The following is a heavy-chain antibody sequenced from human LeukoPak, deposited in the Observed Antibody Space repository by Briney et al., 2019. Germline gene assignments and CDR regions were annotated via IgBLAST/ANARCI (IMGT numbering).Heavy chain of an antibody. D-gene: IGHD3-10*01. Sequence: PSETLSLTCTVSGGSISSSSYYWGWIRQPPGKGLEWIGSIYYSGSTYYNPSLKSRVTISVDTSKNQFSLKLSSVTAADTAVYHCARHGSILPRIITMVRGGSFDPWGQGTLVTVSS. CDR2: IYYSGST. J-gene: IGHJ5*02. CDR3: ARHGSILPRIITMVRGGSFDP. V-gene: IGHV4-39*01. CDR1: GGSISSSSYY.